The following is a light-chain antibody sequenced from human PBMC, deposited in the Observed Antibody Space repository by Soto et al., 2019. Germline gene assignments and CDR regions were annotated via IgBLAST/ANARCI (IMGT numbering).Light chain of an antibody. J-gene: IGLJ1*01. CDR1: SSNIGAGYD. CDR3: QSYDSSLSGFYV. V-gene: IGLV1-40*01. Sequence: QSVLTQPPSVSRAPGQRVTISCTGSSSNIGAGYDVHWYQQLPGGAPKLLIYANSNRPSGVPDRFSGSRSGTSASLAFTGLQAEDEADYSCQSYDSSLSGFYVFGTGTKLTVL. CDR2: ANS.